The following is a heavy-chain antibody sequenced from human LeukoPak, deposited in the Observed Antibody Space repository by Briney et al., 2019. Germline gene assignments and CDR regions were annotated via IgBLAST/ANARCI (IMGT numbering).Heavy chain of an antibody. CDR1: GFTFSNYW. CDR2: ISSEGSST. J-gene: IGHJ4*02. Sequence: GGSLRLSCVASGFTFSNYWIHWVRQAPGKGLVWVSRISSEGSSTTYADSVKGRFTISRDNAKDTLYLQMNSLRAEDTAVYYCARGENTYIDYWGQGTLVTVSS. D-gene: IGHD3-16*01. V-gene: IGHV3-74*01. CDR3: ARGENTYIDY.